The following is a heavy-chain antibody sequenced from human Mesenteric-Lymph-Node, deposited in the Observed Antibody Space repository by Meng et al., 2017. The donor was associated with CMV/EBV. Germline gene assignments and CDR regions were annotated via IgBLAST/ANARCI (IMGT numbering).Heavy chain of an antibody. Sequence: ASVKVSCKASGYTFTSYGISWVRQAPGQGLEWMGWISAYNGNTNYAQKFQGRVTMTRNTSISTAYMELSSLRSEDTAVYYCARDLRGGSQGMGEFRNNWFDPWGQGALVTVSS. CDR2: ISAYNGNT. CDR1: GYTFTSYG. V-gene: IGHV1-18*01. D-gene: IGHD3-16*01. CDR3: ARDLRGGSQGMGEFRNNWFDP. J-gene: IGHJ5*02.